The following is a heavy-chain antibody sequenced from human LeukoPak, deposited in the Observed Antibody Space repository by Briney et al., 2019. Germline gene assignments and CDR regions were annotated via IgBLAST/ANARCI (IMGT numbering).Heavy chain of an antibody. J-gene: IGHJ4*02. CDR1: GFTLGGYW. CDR3: ARDSPEPGQFFDY. Sequence: GGSLRHSCAASGFTLGGYWMTWLRQAPGKGLEWVANIKHDGSQKYYVDSVKGRFTISRDNAKNSLYLQMNSLSVEDTAVYYCARDSPEPGQFFDYWGQGTLVTASS. D-gene: IGHD1-14*01. V-gene: IGHV3-7*04. CDR2: IKHDGSQK.